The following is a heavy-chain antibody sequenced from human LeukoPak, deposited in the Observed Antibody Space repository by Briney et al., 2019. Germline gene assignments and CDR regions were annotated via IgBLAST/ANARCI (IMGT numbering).Heavy chain of an antibody. Sequence: SETLSLTCTVSGGSFSSGSYYWSWHGQPPGAGLEWCGYIYYSGSTNYNPSHQSRVTISVDTSKNQFSLKLSSVTAADTAVYYCASFHYYDSRTGGPIDYWGQGTLVTVSS. CDR2: IYYSGST. D-gene: IGHD3-22*01. V-gene: IGHV4-61*01. CDR3: ASFHYYDSRTGGPIDY. CDR1: GGSFSSGSYY. J-gene: IGHJ4*02.